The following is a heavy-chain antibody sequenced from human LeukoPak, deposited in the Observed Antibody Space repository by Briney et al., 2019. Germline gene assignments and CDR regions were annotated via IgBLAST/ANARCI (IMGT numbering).Heavy chain of an antibody. J-gene: IGHJ4*02. V-gene: IGHV4-4*02. D-gene: IGHD3-10*01. CDR3: AREDYYGSGSYLY. Sequence: SETLSLTCAVPGGSISSSNWWSWVRQPPGKGLEWIGEIYLSGSTNYNPSLKSRVTISVDKSKNQFSLKLSSVTAADTAVYYCAREDYYGSGSYLYWGQGTLVTVSS. CDR2: IYLSGST. CDR1: GGSISSSNW.